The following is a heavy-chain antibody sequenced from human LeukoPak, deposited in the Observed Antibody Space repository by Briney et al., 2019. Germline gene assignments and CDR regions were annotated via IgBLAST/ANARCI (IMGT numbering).Heavy chain of an antibody. J-gene: IGHJ4*02. Sequence: GESLKISCKGSGYRFPSYWLSWVRQMPGKGLEWMGRIDPSESYPNYSPSFQGHDTISDDKSISTAYPQWSSLKASDTAMYYCARLSSKQWLVQPVDYWGQETLVSVSS. V-gene: IGHV5-10-1*01. CDR2: IDPSESYP. CDR1: GYRFPSYW. CDR3: ARLSSKQWLVQPVDY. D-gene: IGHD6-19*01.